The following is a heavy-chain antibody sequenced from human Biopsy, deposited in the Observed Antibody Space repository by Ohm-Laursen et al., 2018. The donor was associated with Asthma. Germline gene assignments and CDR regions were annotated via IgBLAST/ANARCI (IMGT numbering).Heavy chain of an antibody. CDR1: GYNFISFA. Sequence: VASVKVSCKASGYNFISFAIHWVRQAPGQRLEWMGWVNTGNGDTKHSQKFQGRVTITRDTSASTAYMELRSLRSEDTATYYCARTYYDFLTGQVKDVFGVWGQGTMVTVSS. CDR2: VNTGNGDT. CDR3: ARTYYDFLTGQVKDVFGV. V-gene: IGHV1-3*04. J-gene: IGHJ3*01. D-gene: IGHD3-9*01.